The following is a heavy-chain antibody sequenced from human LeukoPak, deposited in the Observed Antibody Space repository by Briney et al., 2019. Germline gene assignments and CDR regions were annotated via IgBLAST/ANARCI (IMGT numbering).Heavy chain of an antibody. CDR2: IKQDGSQK. CDR1: GFTFSNHW. CDR3: AKGPRSYSNSPTYAFDI. D-gene: IGHD6-6*01. V-gene: IGHV3-7*01. Sequence: PGGSLRLSCAASGFTFSNHWMNWIRQAPGKGLEWVANIKQDGSQKYYVDSVKGRFTISRDNSKNTLYLQMNSLRAEDTAVYYCAKGPRSYSNSPTYAFDIWGQGTMVTVSS. J-gene: IGHJ3*02.